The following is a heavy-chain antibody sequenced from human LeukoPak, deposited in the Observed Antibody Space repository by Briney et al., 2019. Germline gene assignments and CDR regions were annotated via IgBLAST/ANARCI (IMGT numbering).Heavy chain of an antibody. CDR1: GFTFSSYG. V-gene: IGHV3-72*01. D-gene: IGHD2-2*02. J-gene: IGHJ4*02. CDR3: AKDLSDTSL. CDR2: TRNKANSYTT. Sequence: GGSLRLSCAASGFTFSSYGMHWVRQAPGKGLEWVGRTRNKANSYTTEYAASVKGRFTISRDDSKNSLYLQMNSLKTEDTAVYYCAKDLSDTSLWGQGTLVTVSS.